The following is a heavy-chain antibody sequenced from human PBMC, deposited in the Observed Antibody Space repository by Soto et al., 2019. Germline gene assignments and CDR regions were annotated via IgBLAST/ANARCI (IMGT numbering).Heavy chain of an antibody. D-gene: IGHD3-10*01. CDR2: IHPREGGT. J-gene: IGHJ4*02. Sequence: ASVKVSCKASGYTFTSFYIHWVRQAPGQGLEWMGSIHPREGGTVYAQKLQGRVTMTRDTSTSTVYMELSSLRPDDTAVYYCIRKAFGEPYDYWGQGALVTVSS. CDR1: GYTFTSFY. V-gene: IGHV1-46*04. CDR3: IRKAFGEPYDY.